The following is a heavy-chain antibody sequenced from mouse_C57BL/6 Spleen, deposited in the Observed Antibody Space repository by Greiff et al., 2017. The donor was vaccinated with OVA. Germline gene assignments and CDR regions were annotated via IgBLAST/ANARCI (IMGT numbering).Heavy chain of an antibody. CDR2: IHPNSGST. J-gene: IGHJ1*03. V-gene: IGHV1-64*01. CDR3: ARSDGYSWYFDV. D-gene: IGHD2-3*01. CDR1: GYTFTSYW. Sequence: QVQLKQSGAELVKPGASVKLSCKASGYTFTSYWMHWVKQRPGQGLEWIGMIHPNSGSTNYNEKFKSKATLTVDKSSSTAYMQLSSLTSEDSAVYDCARSDGYSWYFDVWGTGTTVTVSS.